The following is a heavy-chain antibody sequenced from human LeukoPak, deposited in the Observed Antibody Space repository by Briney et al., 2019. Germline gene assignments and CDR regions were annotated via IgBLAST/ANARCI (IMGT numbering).Heavy chain of an antibody. Sequence: SETLSLTCTVSGGSIRSYYWNWIRQPPGKGLEWIGYIYYSGNTNYNPSLKSRVTISVDTSKSQFSLKLTSVTAADTAVYYCARLRALSYYDSSGDLYYFEYWGQGTLVTVSS. CDR2: IYYSGNT. D-gene: IGHD3-22*01. V-gene: IGHV4-59*01. CDR3: ARLRALSYYDSSGDLYYFEY. CDR1: GGSIRSYY. J-gene: IGHJ4*02.